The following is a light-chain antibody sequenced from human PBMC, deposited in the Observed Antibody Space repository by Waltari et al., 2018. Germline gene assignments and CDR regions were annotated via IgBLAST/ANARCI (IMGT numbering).Light chain of an antibody. Sequence: EIVLTQSPAILSFSPGERATLSCRASQSVGTYLAWYQQRPGQSPRLLIYDAPYRATGIPARFSGSGSETDFTLTISSLQPEDFAVYYCQQRRSWPLTFGGGTRVQI. CDR3: QQRRSWPLT. J-gene: IGKJ4*01. CDR1: QSVGTY. CDR2: DAP. V-gene: IGKV3-11*01.